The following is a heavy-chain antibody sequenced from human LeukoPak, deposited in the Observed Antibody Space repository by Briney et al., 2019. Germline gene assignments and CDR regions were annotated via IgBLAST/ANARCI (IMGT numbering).Heavy chain of an antibody. CDR3: ARGRIQLWSYYFDY. V-gene: IGHV4-61*01. J-gene: IGHJ4*02. CDR1: GGPISRGTYY. D-gene: IGHD5-18*01. CDR2: IYYSGST. Sequence: SQTLSLTCTVSGGPISRGTYYWSWIRQPPGKGLEWIGYIYYSGSTNYNPSLKSRVTISVDTSKNQFSLKLSSVTAADTAVYYCARGRIQLWSYYFDYWGQGTPVTVSS.